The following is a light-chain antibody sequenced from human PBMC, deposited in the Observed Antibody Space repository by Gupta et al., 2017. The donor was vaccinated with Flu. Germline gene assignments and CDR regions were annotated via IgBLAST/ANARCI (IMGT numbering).Light chain of an antibody. CDR2: DVT. V-gene: IGLV3-21*03. Sequence: KTARITCGGDNIGSNSVHWYQQKPGQAPVLVVYDVTDRPSGIPERFSGSNSGNTATLTISRVEAGDEADYYCQVWDTRSDNPVVFGGGTKLTVL. J-gene: IGLJ2*01. CDR3: QVWDTRSDNPVV. CDR1: NIGSNS.